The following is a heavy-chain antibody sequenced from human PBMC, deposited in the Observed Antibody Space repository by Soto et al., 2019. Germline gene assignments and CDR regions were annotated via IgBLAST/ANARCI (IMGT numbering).Heavy chain of an antibody. CDR2: VSGGSGDGI. V-gene: IGHV3-21*05. J-gene: IGHJ5*02. Sequence: PGGSLRLSCAASGFIFSNFGMNWVRQAPGKGLEWVSYVSGGSGDGIYYADFAKGRFTISRDNAKNSLYLQMNSPRAEDTAVYYCARGGIAALYWFDPWGQGTLVTVSS. D-gene: IGHD6-13*01. CDR3: ARGGIAALYWFDP. CDR1: GFIFSNFG.